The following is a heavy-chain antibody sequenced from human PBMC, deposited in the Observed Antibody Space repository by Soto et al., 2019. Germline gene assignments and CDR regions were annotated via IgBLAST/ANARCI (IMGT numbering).Heavy chain of an antibody. V-gene: IGHV3-7*01. J-gene: IGHJ4*02. Sequence: EVQVVDSGGGLVQPGGSLRLSCVASGFTFSISWMTWVRQAPGKGLEWVANIKQDGSEKCYVASVKGLFTIAKDNAKNSLYLQMNTLRAEDTALYYCASGGSWYNDYCGQVPLVTVSS. CDR3: ASGGSWYNDY. CDR1: GFTFSISW. CDR2: IKQDGSEK. D-gene: IGHD6-13*01.